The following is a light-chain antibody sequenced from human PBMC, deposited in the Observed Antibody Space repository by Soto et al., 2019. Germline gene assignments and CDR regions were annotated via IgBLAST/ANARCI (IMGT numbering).Light chain of an antibody. CDR1: SSDLGAYNF. J-gene: IGLJ2*01. CDR2: DVN. Sequence: QSALTQPASVSGSPGQSITISCTGTSSDLGAYNFGSWYQQHPGKAPKLMLYDVNIRPSGVSSRFSGSKSGNTASLTISGLQAEDEADYYCTSWTTSTTMIFGGGTKLTVL. CDR3: TSWTTSTTMI. V-gene: IGLV2-14*03.